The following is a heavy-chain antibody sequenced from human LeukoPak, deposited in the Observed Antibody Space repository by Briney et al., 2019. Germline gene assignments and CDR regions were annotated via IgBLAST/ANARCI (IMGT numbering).Heavy chain of an antibody. J-gene: IGHJ4*02. Sequence: PAETLTLTCTVSDDSIRTNTHYWSWIRKAPGKGLECVGTVHFSGTPYYNPSLSSRASISVDTSKNQFFLNLKSVTVTDTAVYYCTRGGDAHKLGNFWGQGTLVTVSS. D-gene: IGHD2-21*01. V-gene: IGHV4-39*01. CDR1: DDSIRTNTHY. CDR2: VHFSGTP. CDR3: TRGGDAHKLGNF.